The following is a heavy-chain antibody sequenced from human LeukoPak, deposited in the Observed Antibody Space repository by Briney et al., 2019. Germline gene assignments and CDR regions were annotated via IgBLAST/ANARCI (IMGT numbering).Heavy chain of an antibody. V-gene: IGHV3-48*01. CDR2: ISSSSSTI. J-gene: IGHJ4*02. Sequence: GGSLRLSCAASGFTVSSNYMSWVRQAPGKGLEWVSYISSSSSTIYYADSVKGRFTISRDNAKNSLYLQMNSLRAEDTAVYYCARDARYSGSYYGVWGQGTLVTVSS. D-gene: IGHD1-26*01. CDR3: ARDARYSGSYYGV. CDR1: GFTVSSNY.